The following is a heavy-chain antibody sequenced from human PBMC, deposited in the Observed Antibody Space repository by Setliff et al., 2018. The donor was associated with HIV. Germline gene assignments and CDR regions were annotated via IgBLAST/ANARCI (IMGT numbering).Heavy chain of an antibody. V-gene: IGHV4-61*02. D-gene: IGHD3-10*01. Sequence: SETLSLTCTVSGGSTSSGSYYWSWIRQPAGKGLEYIGRIHSSGANNYNPSLASRLTISVDTSKNQISLKLSSVTAADTAVYYCARDNAYYYGSGSHRYYAMDVWGRGITVTVSS. CDR2: IHSSGAN. J-gene: IGHJ6*02. CDR3: ARDNAYYYGSGSHRYYAMDV. CDR1: GGSTSSGSYY.